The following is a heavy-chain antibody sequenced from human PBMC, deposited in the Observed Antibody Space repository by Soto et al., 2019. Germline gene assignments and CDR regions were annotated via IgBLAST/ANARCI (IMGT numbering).Heavy chain of an antibody. CDR2: IYPTGTT. J-gene: IGHJ6*02. D-gene: IGHD3-16*01. CDR3: ARAPQGPSPRWVL. CDR1: GGSISSGGYS. V-gene: IGHV4-30-2*06. Sequence: SETLSLTCTVSGGSISSGGYSWSWTRQSPEKGLEWIGCIYPTGTTYYHPSLKSRVTISVDTSRNQFSLNLTSVTAADTAVYYCARAPQGPSPRWVLWGQGTTVTVSS.